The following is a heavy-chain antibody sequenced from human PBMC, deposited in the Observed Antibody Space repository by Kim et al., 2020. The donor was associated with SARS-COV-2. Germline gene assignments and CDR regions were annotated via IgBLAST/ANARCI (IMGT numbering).Heavy chain of an antibody. CDR1: GFTVSSNY. CDR3: ARALYYFDY. J-gene: IGHJ4*02. CDR2: IYSDGST. Sequence: GGSLRLSCAVSGFTVSSNYMSWVRQAPGKGLEWVSVIYSDGSTYYADSVKGRVTISRDNSKNMLYLQMNSLRAEDTAVYYCARALYYFDYWGQGTLVTVSS. V-gene: IGHV3-53*01.